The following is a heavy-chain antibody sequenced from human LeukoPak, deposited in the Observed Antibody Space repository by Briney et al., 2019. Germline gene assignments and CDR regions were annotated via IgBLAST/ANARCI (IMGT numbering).Heavy chain of an antibody. CDR2: ISSNGGST. CDR1: GFTFSRCA. V-gene: IGHV3-64D*06. CDR3: VKDSSSGSYFDY. Sequence: PGGSLRLSCSASGFTFSRCAMHWVGQAPGKGLEYVSAISSNGGSTYYADSVKGRFTISRDNSRNTLHLQMSSLRVEDTAVYYCVKDSSSGSYFDYWGQGTLVTVSS. J-gene: IGHJ4*02. D-gene: IGHD3-10*01.